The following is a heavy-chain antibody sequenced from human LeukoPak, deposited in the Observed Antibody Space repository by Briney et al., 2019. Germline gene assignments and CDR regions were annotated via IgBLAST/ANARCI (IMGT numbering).Heavy chain of an antibody. D-gene: IGHD5-12*01. CDR1: GFTFSSYA. J-gene: IGHJ4*02. Sequence: GGSLRLSCAASGFTFSSYAMHWVRQAPGKGLEWVSAISGSGGSTYYADSVKGRLTISRDNSKNTLYLQMNSLRAEDTAVYYCAKDHSEWLRDYWGQGTLVTVSS. CDR3: AKDHSEWLRDY. CDR2: ISGSGGST. V-gene: IGHV3-23*01.